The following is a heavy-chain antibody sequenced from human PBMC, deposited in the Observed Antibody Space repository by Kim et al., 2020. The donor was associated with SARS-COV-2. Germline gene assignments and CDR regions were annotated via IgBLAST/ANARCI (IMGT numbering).Heavy chain of an antibody. CDR2: MYHSGST. V-gene: IGHV4-59*01. CDR3: ARSGYSYDYAY. D-gene: IGHD5-18*01. J-gene: IGHJ4*02. CDR1: GGSISSNY. Sequence: SETLSLTCTVSGGSISSNYWSWIRQPPGKGLEWVGYMYHSGSTKYNPSLKSRVTISVDTSKNQFSLNLSSVTAADTAIYYCARSGYSYDYAYWGQGTLVT.